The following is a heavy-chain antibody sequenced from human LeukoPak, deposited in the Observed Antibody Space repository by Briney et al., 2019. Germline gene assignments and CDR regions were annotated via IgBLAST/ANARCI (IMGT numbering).Heavy chain of an antibody. CDR3: AKREAPYFFDY. CDR1: GFTFSSSA. CDR2: ISPSGDTA. Sequence: GESLRLSCGASGFTFSSSAMSWVRQAPGKGLEWVSRISPSGDTAYYASSVKGRFTISRDNSKNTLYLQMNSLGAEDTAVYYCAKREAPYFFDYWGQGTLVTVSS. V-gene: IGHV3-23*01. D-gene: IGHD1-26*01. J-gene: IGHJ4*02.